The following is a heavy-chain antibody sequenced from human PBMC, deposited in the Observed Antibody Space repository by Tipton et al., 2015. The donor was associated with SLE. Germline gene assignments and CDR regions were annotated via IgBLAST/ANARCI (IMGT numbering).Heavy chain of an antibody. Sequence: TLSLTCTVSGGSISSGDYYWSWIRQPPGKGLEWIGYIYYSGSTYYNSSLKSRVTISVDTSKNQFSLKLSSVTAADTAVYYCARVVKDLGFDLWGRGTLVTVSS. CDR3: ARVVKDLGFDL. CDR1: GGSISSGDYY. D-gene: IGHD2-21*01. CDR2: IYYSGST. V-gene: IGHV4-30-4*01. J-gene: IGHJ2*01.